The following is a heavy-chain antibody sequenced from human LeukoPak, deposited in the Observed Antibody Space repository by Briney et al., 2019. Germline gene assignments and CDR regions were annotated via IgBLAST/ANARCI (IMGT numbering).Heavy chain of an antibody. D-gene: IGHD1-1*01. CDR2: INHSGST. CDR3: ARGRVEGGRTPSRLFDP. J-gene: IGHJ5*02. Sequence: SETLSLTCAVYGGSFSGYYWSWIRQPPGKGLEWIGEINHSGSTNYNPSLKSRVTISVDTSKNQFSLKLSSVTAADTAVYYCARGRVEGGRTPSRLFDPWGQGTLVTVSS. V-gene: IGHV4-34*01. CDR1: GGSFSGYY.